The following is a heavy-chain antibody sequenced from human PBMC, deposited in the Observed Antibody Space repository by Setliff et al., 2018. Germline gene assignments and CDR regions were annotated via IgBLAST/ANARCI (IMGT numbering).Heavy chain of an antibody. J-gene: IGHJ6*02. D-gene: IGHD3-10*01. V-gene: IGHV1-18*01. CDR3: AKEPALSLTESIRRSYYDYALDV. Sequence: VKVSCKASGYPFEYFGISWVRQAPGQGLEWMGWISGHNGKTNIAQKFQGRLTMTTDTTTAYMELWSLTSDDTAIYFCAKEPALSLTESIRRSYYDYALDVWGQGTTVTVS. CDR1: GYPFEYFG. CDR2: ISGHNGKT.